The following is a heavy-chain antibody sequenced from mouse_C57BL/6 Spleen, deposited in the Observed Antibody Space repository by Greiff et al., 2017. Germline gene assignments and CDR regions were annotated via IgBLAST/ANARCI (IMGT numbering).Heavy chain of an antibody. V-gene: IGHV1-53*01. Sequence: VKLQESGGDLVKPGASVKLSCKASGYTFTSYWMHWVKQRPGQGLEWIGNINPSNGGTNYNEKFKSKATLTVDKSSSTAYMQLSSLTSEDSAVYYCARWEGRDAMDDWGQGTSVTVSS. J-gene: IGHJ4*01. CDR3: ARWEGRDAMDD. D-gene: IGHD3-3*01. CDR2: INPSNGGT. CDR1: GYTFTSYW.